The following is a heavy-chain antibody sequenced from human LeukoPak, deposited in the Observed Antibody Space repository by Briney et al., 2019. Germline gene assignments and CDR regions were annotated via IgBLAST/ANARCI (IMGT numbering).Heavy chain of an antibody. CDR3: AKGRASHEY. Sequence: SETLSLTCTVSGASISSYNWSWIRQPPGKGLEWIGSIYYSGTTNYNPSLKSRVTISIDTSKNQFSLELTSVTAADTAVFYCAKGRASHEYWGQGILVTVSS. CDR2: IYYSGTT. V-gene: IGHV4-59*01. D-gene: IGHD3-16*01. CDR1: GASISSYN. J-gene: IGHJ4*02.